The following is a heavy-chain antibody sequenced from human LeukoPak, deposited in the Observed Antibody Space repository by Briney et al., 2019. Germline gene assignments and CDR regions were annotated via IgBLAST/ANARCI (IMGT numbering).Heavy chain of an antibody. D-gene: IGHD3-9*01. J-gene: IGHJ4*02. CDR1: GYTFTSYG. V-gene: IGHV1-18*01. CDR2: ISAYNGNT. CDR3: ARVPTLMTGYLPSDY. Sequence: ASVKVSCKASGYTFTSYGISWVRQAPGQGLEWMGWISAYNGNTNYAQKPQGRVTMTTDTSTSTAYMELRSLRSDDTAVYYCARVPTLMTGYLPSDYWGQGTLVTVSS.